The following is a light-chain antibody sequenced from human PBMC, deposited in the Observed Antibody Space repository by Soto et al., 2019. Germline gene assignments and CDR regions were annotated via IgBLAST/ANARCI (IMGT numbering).Light chain of an antibody. J-gene: IGLJ2*01. CDR3: QSFDSSLTGLI. V-gene: IGLV1-40*01. Sequence: QSVLTQPPSVSGAPGQRVTISCTGNNSNIGAGSGVNWYQQFPNRAPKILLYANTHRPSGVPDRFSGSTSATSASLASTGLQTQDEADYYCQSFDSSLTGLIFVGGTQLTVL. CDR1: NSNIGAGSG. CDR2: ANT.